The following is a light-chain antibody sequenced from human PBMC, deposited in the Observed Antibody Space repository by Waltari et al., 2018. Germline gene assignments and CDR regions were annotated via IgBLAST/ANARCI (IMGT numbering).Light chain of an antibody. Sequence: QSVLSQPASVSGSPGQSITISCTGASSDVGGHDYVSWYQQHPGKAPKLIIRDVNNRSSGVSSRSSGTQSSNTASLTISGLQAEDEADYYCSSYSTSSSLILFGEGTKVTVL. CDR2: DVN. CDR3: SSYSTSSSLIL. J-gene: IGLJ2*01. CDR1: SSDVGGHDY. V-gene: IGLV2-14*03.